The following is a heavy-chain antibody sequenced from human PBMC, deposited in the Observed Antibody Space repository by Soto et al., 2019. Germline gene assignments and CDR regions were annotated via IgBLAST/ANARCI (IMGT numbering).Heavy chain of an antibody. V-gene: IGHV1-69*01. CDR2: IIPIFGTA. D-gene: IGHD4-17*01. CDR1: GGTFSSYA. J-gene: IGHJ6*02. CDR3: ARHPFYGDYPPEGYYGMDV. Sequence: QVQLVQSGAEVKKPGSSVKVSCKASGGTFSSYAISWVRQAPGQGLEWMGGIIPIFGTANYAQKFQGRVTITADESTSTAYMELSSPRSEDTAVYYCARHPFYGDYPPEGYYGMDVWGQGTTVTVSS.